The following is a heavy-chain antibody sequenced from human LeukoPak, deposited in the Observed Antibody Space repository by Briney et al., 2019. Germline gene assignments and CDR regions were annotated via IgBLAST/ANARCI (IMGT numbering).Heavy chain of an antibody. J-gene: IGHJ4*02. CDR3: VAHFYDSSGYYFAY. V-gene: IGHV3-30*04. CDR1: GFTFSSYT. Sequence: GGSLRLSCAASGFTFSSYTLHWVRQAPGKGLEWVAVMSYDGRNKYYADSVKGRFTISRDNSKNTLYLQMNSLRAEDTAVYYCVAHFYDSSGYYFAYWGQGTLVTVSS. D-gene: IGHD3-22*01. CDR2: MSYDGRNK.